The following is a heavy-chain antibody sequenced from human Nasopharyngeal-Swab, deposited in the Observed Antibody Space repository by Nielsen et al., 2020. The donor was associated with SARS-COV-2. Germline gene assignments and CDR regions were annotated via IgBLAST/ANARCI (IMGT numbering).Heavy chain of an antibody. V-gene: IGHV3-23*01. J-gene: IGHJ6*03. CDR3: AKDEPYYDSSGYNYYYYYYMDV. CDR2: ISGSGGST. Sequence: GGSLRLSCAAPGFTFSSYAMSWVRQAPGKGLEWVSAISGSGGSTYYADSVKGRFTISRDNSKNTLYLQMNSLRAEDTAVYYCAKDEPYYDSSGYNYYYYYYMDVWGKGTTVTVSS. D-gene: IGHD3-22*01. CDR1: GFTFSSYA.